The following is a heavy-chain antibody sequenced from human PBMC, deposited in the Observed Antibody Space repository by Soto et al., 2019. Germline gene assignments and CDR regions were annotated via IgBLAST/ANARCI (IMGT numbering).Heavy chain of an antibody. CDR3: ARSGIQLWPREDY. J-gene: IGHJ4*02. Sequence: ASVKVSCKASGYTFTSYAMHWVRQAPGQRLEWMGWINAGNGNTKYSQKFQGRVTITRDTSASTAYMELSSLRSEDTAVYYCARSGIQLWPREDYWGQGTLVTVSS. CDR1: GYTFTSYA. CDR2: INAGNGNT. D-gene: IGHD5-18*01. V-gene: IGHV1-3*01.